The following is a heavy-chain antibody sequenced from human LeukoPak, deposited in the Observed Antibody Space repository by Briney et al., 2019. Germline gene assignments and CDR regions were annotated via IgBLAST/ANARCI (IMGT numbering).Heavy chain of an antibody. V-gene: IGHV4-34*01. Sequence: SETLPLTCAVYGGSFSGYYWSWIRQPPGKGLEWIGEINHSGSTNYNPSLKSRVTISVDTSKNQFSLKLSSVTAADTAVYYCARDRFFGERWLQLDYWGQGTPVTVSS. D-gene: IGHD5-24*01. CDR2: INHSGST. CDR1: GGSFSGYY. J-gene: IGHJ4*02. CDR3: ARDRFFGERWLQLDY.